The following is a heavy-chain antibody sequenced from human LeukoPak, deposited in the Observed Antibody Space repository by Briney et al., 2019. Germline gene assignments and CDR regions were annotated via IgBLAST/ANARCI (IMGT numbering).Heavy chain of an antibody. CDR2: ISSGSPYI. J-gene: IGHJ4*02. CDR3: AKDGTIAVAGTYYFDY. V-gene: IGHV3-11*05. Sequence: GGSLRLSCAASGFTLSDYYMSWIRQAPGKGLEWVSYISSGSPYINDADSVKGRFTISRDNSKNTLYLQMNSLRAEDTAVYYCAKDGTIAVAGTYYFDYWGQGTLVTVSS. D-gene: IGHD6-19*01. CDR1: GFTLSDYY.